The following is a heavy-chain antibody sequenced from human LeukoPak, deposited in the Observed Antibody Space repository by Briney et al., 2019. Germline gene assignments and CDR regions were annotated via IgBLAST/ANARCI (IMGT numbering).Heavy chain of an antibody. CDR3: AKEGDSSSWYPYYYYGMDV. CDR2: ISYDGSNK. D-gene: IGHD6-13*01. CDR1: GFTFSSYG. V-gene: IGHV3-30*18. Sequence: GGSLRLSCAASGFTFSSYGMHWVRQAPGNGLEWVAVISYDGSNKYYADSVKGRFTISRDNSKNTLYLQMNSLRAEDTAVYYYAKEGDSSSWYPYYYYGMDVWGQGTTVTVSS. J-gene: IGHJ6*02.